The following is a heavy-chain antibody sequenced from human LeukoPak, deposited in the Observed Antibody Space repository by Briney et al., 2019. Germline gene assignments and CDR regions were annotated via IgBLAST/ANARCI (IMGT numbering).Heavy chain of an antibody. CDR2: ISYDGSNK. CDR3: AKDRYCSGGSCYTDY. D-gene: IGHD2-15*01. J-gene: IGHJ4*02. CDR1: GFTFSSYT. V-gene: IGHV3-30-3*01. Sequence: GGSLRLSCAASGFTFSSYTMHWVRQAPGKGLEWVAFISYDGSNKYYADSVKGRFTISRDNSKNTLYLQMNSLRAEDTAVYYCAKDRYCSGGSCYTDYWGQGTLVTVSS.